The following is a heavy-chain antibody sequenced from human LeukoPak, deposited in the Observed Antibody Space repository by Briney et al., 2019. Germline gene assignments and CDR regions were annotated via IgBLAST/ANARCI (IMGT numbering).Heavy chain of an antibody. D-gene: IGHD3-3*01. J-gene: IGHJ5*02. CDR2: MNPNSGNT. CDR3: ARGHTNDFWSGNNWFDP. V-gene: IGHV1-8*01. CDR1: GYTFTSYD. Sequence: ASVKVSCKASGYTFTSYDINWVRQATRQGLEWMGWMNPNSGNTGYAQKFQGRVTMTRNTSISTAYMELSSLRSEDTAVYYCARGHTNDFWSGNNWFDPWGQGTLVTVSS.